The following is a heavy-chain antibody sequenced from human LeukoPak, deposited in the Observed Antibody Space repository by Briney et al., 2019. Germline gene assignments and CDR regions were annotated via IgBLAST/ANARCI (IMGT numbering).Heavy chain of an antibody. CDR3: ARDRPTGRSRGVVVQ. CDR2: ISSGGTYI. CDR1: GFTFDTYA. Sequence: GSLRLSCAASGFTFDTYAMTWVRQAPGKGLEWVSSISSGGTYIYYAESVRGRSTISRDNTKNFLYLQLSTLRVEDTAVYYCARDRPTGRSRGVVVQWGQGTLVTVSS. J-gene: IGHJ4*02. D-gene: IGHD2-15*01. V-gene: IGHV3-21*01.